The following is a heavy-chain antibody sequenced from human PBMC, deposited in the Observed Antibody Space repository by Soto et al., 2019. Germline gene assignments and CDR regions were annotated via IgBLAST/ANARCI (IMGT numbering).Heavy chain of an antibody. Sequence: PGESLKISCKGSGYSFTSYWIGWVRQMPGKGLGWMGIIYPGDSDTRYSPSFQGQVTISADKSISTAYLQWSSLKASDTAMYYCARLHKDIVLMVYAVSYYYYYMDVWGKGTTVTVSS. CDR2: IYPGDSDT. V-gene: IGHV5-51*01. D-gene: IGHD2-8*01. J-gene: IGHJ6*03. CDR3: ARLHKDIVLMVYAVSYYYYYMDV. CDR1: GYSFTSYW.